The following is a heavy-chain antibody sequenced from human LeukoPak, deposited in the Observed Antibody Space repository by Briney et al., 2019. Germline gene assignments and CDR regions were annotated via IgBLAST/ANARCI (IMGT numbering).Heavy chain of an antibody. Sequence: GGFLRLSCAASGFTFSSYSMNWVRQAPGKGLEWVSSISSSSSYIYYADSVKGRFTISRDNAKNSLYLQMNSLRAEDTAVYYCARGIAVAVDYWGQGTLVTVSS. CDR1: GFTFSSYS. CDR2: ISSSSSYI. J-gene: IGHJ4*02. CDR3: ARGIAVAVDY. V-gene: IGHV3-21*01. D-gene: IGHD6-19*01.